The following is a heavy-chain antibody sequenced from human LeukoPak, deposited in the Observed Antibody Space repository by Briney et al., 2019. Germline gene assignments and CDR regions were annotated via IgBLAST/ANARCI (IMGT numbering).Heavy chain of an antibody. CDR2: LYASGGNT. V-gene: IGHV3-23*01. D-gene: IGHD3-3*01. Sequence: GGSLGLSCIASGFTFSSHAMSWVRQAPGKGLEWVSALYASGGNTYYSDFGKGRFTISRDNAKNTLYLQMDNLRAEDTAVYYCARDLGDSGYYHPWYFDSWGRGALVTVSS. J-gene: IGHJ4*02. CDR3: ARDLGDSGYYHPWYFDS. CDR1: GFTFSSHA.